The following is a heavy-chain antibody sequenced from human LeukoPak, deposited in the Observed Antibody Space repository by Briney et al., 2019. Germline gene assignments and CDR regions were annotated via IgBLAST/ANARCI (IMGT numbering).Heavy chain of an antibody. D-gene: IGHD5-12*01. Sequence: QPGGSLRLSCAASGFTFSSYAMSWVRQAPGKGLEWVSGISGSGGSTYYADSVKGRFTISRDNSKNTLYLQMNSLRAEDTAVYYCAKDGREWPRSLDYWGQGTLVTVSS. CDR2: ISGSGGST. V-gene: IGHV3-23*01. J-gene: IGHJ4*02. CDR1: GFTFSSYA. CDR3: AKDGREWPRSLDY.